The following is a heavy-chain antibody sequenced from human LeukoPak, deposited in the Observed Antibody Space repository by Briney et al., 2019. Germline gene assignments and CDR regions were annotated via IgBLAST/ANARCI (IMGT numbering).Heavy chain of an antibody. V-gene: IGHV4-4*07. CDR1: GGSISGFF. J-gene: IGHJ3*02. CDR2: IYSGGST. CDR3: ARDLASGSGIKRGAFDI. Sequence: SETLSLTCSVPGGSISGFFWSWIRHPAGKGLEWIGRIYSGGSTNDNPSLTSRITMSVDTSKNEFSLTLSSVTAADTAVYYCARDLASGSGIKRGAFDIWGQGITVTVSS. D-gene: IGHD3-10*01.